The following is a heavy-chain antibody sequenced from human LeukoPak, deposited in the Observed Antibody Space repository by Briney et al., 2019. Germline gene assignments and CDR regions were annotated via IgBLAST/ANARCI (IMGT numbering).Heavy chain of an antibody. CDR3: ARQSRAYSIAAPSRFDY. CDR2: ISYDGSNK. CDR1: GFTFSSYA. J-gene: IGHJ4*02. V-gene: IGHV3-30-3*01. D-gene: IGHD6-6*01. Sequence: GGSLRLSCAASGFTFSSYAMHWVRQAPGKGLEWVAVISYDGSNKYYADSVKGRFTISRDNSKNALYLQMNSLRAEDTAVYYCARQSRAYSIAAPSRFDYWGQGTLVTVSS.